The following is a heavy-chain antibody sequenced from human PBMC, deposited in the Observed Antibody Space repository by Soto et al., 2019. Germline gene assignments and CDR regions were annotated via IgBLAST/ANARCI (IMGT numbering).Heavy chain of an antibody. CDR1: GYTFTSYA. CDR2: INAGNGNT. D-gene: IGHD5-12*01. Sequence: ASVKVSCKASGYTFTSYAMHWVRQAPGQRLEWMGWINAGNGNTKYSQKFQGRVTITRDTSASTAYMELSSLRSEDTAVYYCARIDIVATENDCWGQGTLVTVSS. V-gene: IGHV1-3*01. J-gene: IGHJ4*02. CDR3: ARIDIVATENDC.